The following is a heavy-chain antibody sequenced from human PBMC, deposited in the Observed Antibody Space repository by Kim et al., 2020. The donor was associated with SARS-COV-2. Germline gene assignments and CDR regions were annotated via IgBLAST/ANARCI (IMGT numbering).Heavy chain of an antibody. Sequence: ASVKVSCKASGYTFTGNYIHWVRQAPGQGLECMGSINPNTGTKYTQKFQGRVTMTRDTSISTAYMELSRLTSDDTAVYYCARQYSGNFDYWGQGTLVTVSS. CDR1: GYTFTGNY. CDR2: INPNTGT. V-gene: IGHV1-2*02. CDR3: ARQYSGNFDY. D-gene: IGHD1-26*01. J-gene: IGHJ4*02.